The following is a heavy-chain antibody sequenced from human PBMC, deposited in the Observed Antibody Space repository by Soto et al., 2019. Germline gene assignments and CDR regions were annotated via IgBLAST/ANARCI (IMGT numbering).Heavy chain of an antibody. Sequence: PSETLSLTCAVYGGSFSGYYWSWIRQPPGKGLEWIGQINHSGSTNYNPSLKSRVTISVDTSKNQFSLNLSSVTAADTAVYYCARGIVGATRTLRDLFDYWGQGTLVTVSS. V-gene: IGHV4-34*01. CDR2: INHSGST. D-gene: IGHD1-26*01. J-gene: IGHJ4*02. CDR1: GGSFSGYY. CDR3: ARGIVGATRTLRDLFDY.